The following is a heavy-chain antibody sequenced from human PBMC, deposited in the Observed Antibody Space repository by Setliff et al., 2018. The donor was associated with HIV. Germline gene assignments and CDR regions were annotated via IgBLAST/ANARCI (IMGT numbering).Heavy chain of an antibody. CDR1: GFTFSKYS. Sequence: LRLSCAASGFTFSKYSMNWVRQAPGKGLEWVSYIGSSGSTIYYADSVKGRLTSSRDNARNSLFLQMNSLRAEDTAVYYCARLREYYSYGMDVWGQGTTVTVSS. V-gene: IGHV3-48*01. CDR2: IGSSGSTI. J-gene: IGHJ6*02. CDR3: ARLREYYSYGMDV.